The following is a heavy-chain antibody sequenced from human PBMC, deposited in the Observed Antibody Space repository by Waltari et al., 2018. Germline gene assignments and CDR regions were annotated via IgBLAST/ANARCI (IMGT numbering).Heavy chain of an antibody. CDR1: GYTFTSYG. D-gene: IGHD3-22*01. Sequence: QVQLVQSGAEVKKPGASVKVSCKASGYTFTSYGISWVRQAPGQGLEWMGGIIPIFGTANYAQKFQGRVTITTDESTSTAYMELSSLRSEDTAVYYCAREAYYDSSGIPRIDYWGQGTLVTVSS. CDR3: AREAYYDSSGIPRIDY. J-gene: IGHJ4*02. CDR2: IIPIFGTA. V-gene: IGHV1-69*05.